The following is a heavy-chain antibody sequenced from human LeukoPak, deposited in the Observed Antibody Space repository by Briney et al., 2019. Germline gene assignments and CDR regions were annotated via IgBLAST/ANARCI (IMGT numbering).Heavy chain of an antibody. Sequence: QPGGSLRLSCAASGFTFSSYGMSWVRQAPGKGLEWVSAISGSGGSTYYADSVKGRFTISRDNSKNTLYLQMNSLRAEDTAVYYCAKEDLLEVIVGSYRTFFFDYWGQGTLVTVSS. D-gene: IGHD3-22*01. J-gene: IGHJ4*02. V-gene: IGHV3-23*01. CDR1: GFTFSSYG. CDR2: ISGSGGST. CDR3: AKEDLLEVIVGSYRTFFFDY.